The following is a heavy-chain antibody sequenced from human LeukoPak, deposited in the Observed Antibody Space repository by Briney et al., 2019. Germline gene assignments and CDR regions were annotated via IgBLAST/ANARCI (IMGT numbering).Heavy chain of an antibody. Sequence: PSETLSLTCTVSGYSISSGYHWGWIRQPPGKGLEWIGSIYHSGSTYYNPSLKSRVTISVDTSKNQFSLKLSSVTAADTAVYYCARATGSPYWFDPWGQGTLVTVSS. D-gene: IGHD1-1*01. CDR3: ARATGSPYWFDP. V-gene: IGHV4-38-2*02. CDR1: GYSISSGYH. CDR2: IYHSGST. J-gene: IGHJ5*02.